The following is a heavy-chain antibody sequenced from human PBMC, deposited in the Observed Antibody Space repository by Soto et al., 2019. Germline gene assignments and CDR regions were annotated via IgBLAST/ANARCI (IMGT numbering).Heavy chain of an antibody. V-gene: IGHV5-51*01. CDR1: GYNFTAYW. CDR2: IYPGDSDT. J-gene: IGHJ3*02. CDR3: ARHNLRNAFDI. Sequence: PGESLKISCNASGYNFTAYWIGWVRQMPGKGLEWMGLIYPGDSDTRYSPSFQAQVTISADKSISIAYLQWSSLRASDTAMYYCARHNLRNAFDIWGRGTMVTVSS.